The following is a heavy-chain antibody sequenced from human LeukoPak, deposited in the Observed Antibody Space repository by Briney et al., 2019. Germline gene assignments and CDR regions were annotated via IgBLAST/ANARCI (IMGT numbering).Heavy chain of an antibody. CDR2: IYYSGNT. D-gene: IGHD6-19*01. J-gene: IGHJ4*02. CDR1: GGSISSSSYY. V-gene: IGHV4-39*01. Sequence: SETLSLTCTVSGGSISSSSYYWGWIRQPPGKGLEWIGSIYYSGNTYYNPSLKGRVTISVDTSKNQFSLKLSPVTAADTAVYYCARYSSGWGHFDYWGQGTLVTVSS. CDR3: ARYSSGWGHFDY.